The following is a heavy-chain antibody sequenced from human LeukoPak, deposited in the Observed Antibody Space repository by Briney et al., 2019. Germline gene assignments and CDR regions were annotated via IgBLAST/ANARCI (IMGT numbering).Heavy chain of an antibody. D-gene: IGHD1-20*01. CDR3: ARGLGYNWNAARSFDI. V-gene: IGHV4-34*01. CDR2: INHSGST. J-gene: IGHJ3*02. Sequence: SETLSLTCAVYGGSSSGYYWSWIRQPPGKGLEWIGEINHSGSTNYNPSLKSRVTISVDTSKNQFSLKLSSVTAADTAVYYCARGLGYNWNAARSFDIWGQGTMVTVSS. CDR1: GGSSSGYY.